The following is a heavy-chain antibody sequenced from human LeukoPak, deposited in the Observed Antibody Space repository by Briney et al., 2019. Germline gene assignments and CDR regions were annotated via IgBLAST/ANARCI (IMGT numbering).Heavy chain of an antibody. CDR3: ASGGVAAQLFADFDY. CDR1: GFTFSSYS. V-gene: IGHV3-30*03. J-gene: IGHJ4*02. CDR2: ISYDGDNK. D-gene: IGHD6-13*01. Sequence: PGGSLRLSCAASGFTFSSYSMNWVRQAPGKGLEWVAVISYDGDNKYADSVKGRFTISRDNSKNTLYLQMNSLRAEDTALYYCASGGVAAQLFADFDYWGQGTLVTVSS.